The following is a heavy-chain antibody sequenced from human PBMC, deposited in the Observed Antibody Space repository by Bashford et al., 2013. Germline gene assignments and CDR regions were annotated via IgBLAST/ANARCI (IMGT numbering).Heavy chain of an antibody. D-gene: IGHD6-6*01. J-gene: IGHJ4*02. CDR2: SIPLLGRA. V-gene: IGHV1-69*02. Sequence: WVRQAPGQGLEWMGRSIPLLGRAHYAQQFHGRLTISADTSSGTVVLVLSNLRSDDTAIYYCANGTSSKNYFDPWGQGTLVTVSS. CDR3: ANGTSSKNYFDP.